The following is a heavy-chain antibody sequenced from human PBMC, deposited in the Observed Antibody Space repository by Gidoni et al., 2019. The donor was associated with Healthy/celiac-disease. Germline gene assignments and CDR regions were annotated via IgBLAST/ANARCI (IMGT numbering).Heavy chain of an antibody. V-gene: IGHV3-43*01. CDR3: AKGRYSSGWHEYFQH. CDR2: SWDGGST. J-gene: IGHJ1*01. D-gene: IGHD6-19*01. Sequence: SWDGGSTYYADSVKGRFTISRDNSKNSLYLQMNSLRTEDTALYYCAKGRYSSGWHEYFQHWGQGTLVTVSS.